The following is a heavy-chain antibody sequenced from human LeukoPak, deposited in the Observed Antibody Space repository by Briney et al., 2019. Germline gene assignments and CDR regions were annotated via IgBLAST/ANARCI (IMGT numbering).Heavy chain of an antibody. CDR1: GFTFSGYT. V-gene: IGHV3-48*02. J-gene: IGHJ3*02. CDR3: ARESGYAFDI. D-gene: IGHD3-22*01. Sequence: PGGSLRLSCAASGFTFSGYTMNWVRQAPGKGLEWVSYISSSSSIINYAGSVKGRFTISRDNAKNSLYLQMNSLRDEDTAVYFCARESGYAFDIWGQGTMVTASS. CDR2: ISSSSSII.